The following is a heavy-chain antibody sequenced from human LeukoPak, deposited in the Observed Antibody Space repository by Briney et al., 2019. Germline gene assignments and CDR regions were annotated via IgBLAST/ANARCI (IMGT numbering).Heavy chain of an antibody. CDR1: GGTFNSFG. V-gene: IGHV1-69*13. D-gene: IGHD3-9*01. CDR2: IVPLFSTV. J-gene: IGHJ4*02. Sequence: ASVKVSCKASGGTFNSFGITWVRQAPGQGLEWVGGIVPLFSTVNYGQKFQGRVTITADESTTTAYMELSSLRSENTAVYYCARENVERYFDWLHTGRGNPFDYWGQGTLVTVSS. CDR3: ARENVERYFDWLHTGRGNPFDY.